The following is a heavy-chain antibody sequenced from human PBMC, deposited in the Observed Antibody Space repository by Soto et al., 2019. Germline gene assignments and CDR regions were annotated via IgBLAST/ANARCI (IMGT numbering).Heavy chain of an antibody. D-gene: IGHD3-10*01. CDR1: GGTFRNYP. J-gene: IGHJ4*02. Sequence: QVQLVQSGTEVKKPGSSVKVSCKASGGTFRNYPINWVRQAPGQGLEWMGSIFPLTDISDYAQNFQARLTISADKSTSTAYMELISLTSDDTAMYFCARGLLFVLNYFESWGQGTLVTVSS. CDR3: ARGLLFVLNYFES. V-gene: IGHV1-69*02. CDR2: IFPLTDIS.